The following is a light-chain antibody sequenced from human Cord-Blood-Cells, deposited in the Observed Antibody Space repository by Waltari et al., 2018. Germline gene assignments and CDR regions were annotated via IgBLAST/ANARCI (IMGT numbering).Light chain of an antibody. CDR2: DAS. V-gene: IGKV3-11*01. CDR1: QRVSSD. J-gene: IGKJ5*01. CDR3: QQRSNWPSIT. Sequence: EIVLTQSPATLSLSPGERATLSCRASQRVSSDLAWYQQKPGQATRLLIYDASNRATGIPARLSGSGSGTDFTLTISSLEPEDFAVYYCQQRSNWPSITIGQGTRLEIK.